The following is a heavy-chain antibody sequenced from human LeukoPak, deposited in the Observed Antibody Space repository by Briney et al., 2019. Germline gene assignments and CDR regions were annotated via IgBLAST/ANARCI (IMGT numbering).Heavy chain of an antibody. CDR3: ASGSGSYRTPYYYMDV. J-gene: IGHJ6*03. CDR1: GFTVSSNY. V-gene: IGHV3-53*01. D-gene: IGHD3-10*01. Sequence: GGSLRLSCVASGFTVSSNYMSWVRQAPGKGLEWVSVIYSGGSTYYADSVKGRFTVSRDNSKNTLYLQMNSLRAEDTAVYYCASGSGSYRTPYYYMDVWGTGATVTVSS. CDR2: IYSGGST.